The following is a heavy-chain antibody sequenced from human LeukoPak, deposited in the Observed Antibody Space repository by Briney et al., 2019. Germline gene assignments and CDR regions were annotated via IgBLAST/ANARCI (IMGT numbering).Heavy chain of an antibody. CDR2: IWYDGSNK. Sequence: GGSLSLSCAPSGFTFSSYGMHWVRQAPGKGLEWVAVIWYDGSNKYYADSVKGRFTISRDNSKNTLYLQMNSLRAEDTAVYYCAKDYIGYSYGIFDYWGQGTLVTVSS. CDR1: GFTFSSYG. J-gene: IGHJ4*02. D-gene: IGHD5-18*01. CDR3: AKDYIGYSYGIFDY. V-gene: IGHV3-33*06.